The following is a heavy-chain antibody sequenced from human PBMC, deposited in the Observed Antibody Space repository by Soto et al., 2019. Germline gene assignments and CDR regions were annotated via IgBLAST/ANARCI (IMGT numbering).Heavy chain of an antibody. Sequence: QVQLQESGPGLVMPSQTLSLTCTVSGGSINSGDYYWTWIRQPPGKGLEWIGNIYYSGRSDYNPSLKSRVTISVDTSKNQFSLRLSSVTAADTAVYYCARDAVESVGNYYYRLDVWGQGTTVTVSS. CDR3: ARDAVESVGNYYYRLDV. D-gene: IGHD6-19*01. CDR2: IYYSGRS. V-gene: IGHV4-30-4*01. J-gene: IGHJ6*02. CDR1: GGSINSGDYY.